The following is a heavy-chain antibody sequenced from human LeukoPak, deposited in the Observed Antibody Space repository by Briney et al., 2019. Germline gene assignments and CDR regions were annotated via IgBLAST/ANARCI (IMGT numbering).Heavy chain of an antibody. D-gene: IGHD6-13*01. V-gene: IGHV6-1*01. CDR3: ARVGAAAGTRGKYENAFDI. Sequence: SQTLSLTCAISGDSVSSNSAAWNWIRQSPSRGLEWLGRTYYRSKWYNDYAVSVKSRITINPDTSKNQFSLQLNSVTPEDTAVYYCARVGAAAGTRGKYENAFDIWGQGTMATVSS. CDR1: GDSVSSNSAA. J-gene: IGHJ3*02. CDR2: TYYRSKWYN.